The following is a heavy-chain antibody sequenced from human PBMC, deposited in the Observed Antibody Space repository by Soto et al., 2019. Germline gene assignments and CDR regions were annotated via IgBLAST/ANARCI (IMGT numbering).Heavy chain of an antibody. Sequence: GGSLRLSCAASVFTFSTYWMTWVRQAPGKGLEWVANIKQDGSEKYYVDSVKGRFTISRDNAKNSLYLQMSSLRAEDTAVYYCASGSTSLISWGQGTLVTVSS. CDR1: VFTFSTYW. CDR2: IKQDGSEK. J-gene: IGHJ4*02. D-gene: IGHD3-16*01. V-gene: IGHV3-7*05. CDR3: ASGSTSLIS.